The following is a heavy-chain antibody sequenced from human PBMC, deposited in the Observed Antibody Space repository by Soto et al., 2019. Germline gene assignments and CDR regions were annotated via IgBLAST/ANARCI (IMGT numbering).Heavy chain of an antibody. CDR1: GVSISSYY. CDR3: ARESGSYDPLDY. D-gene: IGHD1-26*01. J-gene: IGHJ4*02. CDR2: IYYSGST. Sequence: NPSETLSLTCTVSGVSISSYYWSWIRQPPGKGLEWIGYIYYSGSTNYNPSLRSRVTLSVDTSKNQFSLRLRSVTTADTAVYYCARESGSYDPLDYWGQGTLVTVSS. V-gene: IGHV4-59*01.